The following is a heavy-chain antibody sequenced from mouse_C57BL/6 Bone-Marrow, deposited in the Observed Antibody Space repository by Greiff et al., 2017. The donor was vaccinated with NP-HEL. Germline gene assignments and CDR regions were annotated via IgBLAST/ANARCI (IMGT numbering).Heavy chain of an antibody. J-gene: IGHJ4*01. CDR1: GYAFSSSW. V-gene: IGHV1-82*01. D-gene: IGHD1-1*01. CDR3: ANYYGSSYYYAIDY. CDR2: IYPGDGDT. Sequence: QVQLKQSGPELVKPGASVKISCKASGYAFSSSWMNWVKQRPGKGLEWIGRIYPGDGDTNYNGKFKGKATLTADKSSSTAYMQLSSLTSDDSAVYFCANYYGSSYYYAIDYWGQGTSVTVSS.